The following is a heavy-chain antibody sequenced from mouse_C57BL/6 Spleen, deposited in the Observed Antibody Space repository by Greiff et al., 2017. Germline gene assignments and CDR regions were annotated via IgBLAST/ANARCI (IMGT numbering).Heavy chain of an antibody. J-gene: IGHJ1*03. CDR1: GYTFTSYW. D-gene: IGHD1-1*01. CDR3: ARGDYYGSSYVWYFEV. CDR2: IHPNSGST. V-gene: IGHV1-64*01. Sequence: VQLQQSGAELVKPGASVKLSCKASGYTFTSYWLHWVKQRPGQGLEWIGMIHPNSGSTNYNEKFKSKATLTVDKSSSTAYMQLSSLPSEDSAVYYCARGDYYGSSYVWYFEVWGTGNTVTVSS.